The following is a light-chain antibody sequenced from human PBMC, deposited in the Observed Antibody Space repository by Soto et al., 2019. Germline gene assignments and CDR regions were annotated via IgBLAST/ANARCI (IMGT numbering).Light chain of an antibody. Sequence: DIQMTQSPSTLSASVGDRVTVTCRASESISSWLAWYQQKAGKAPKLLIYKASSLESGVPSRFSGSGSGTDFTLTISRLEPEDFATYYCQHYGRLPMFGQGTKVDIK. CDR1: ESISSW. J-gene: IGKJ1*01. CDR3: QHYGRLPM. V-gene: IGKV1-5*03. CDR2: KAS.